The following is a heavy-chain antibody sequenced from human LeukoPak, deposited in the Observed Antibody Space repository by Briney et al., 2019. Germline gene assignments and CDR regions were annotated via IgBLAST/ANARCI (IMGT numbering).Heavy chain of an antibody. CDR3: ARGRVAILTGYSTFDY. CDR1: GYTFTSYD. CDR2: MNPNSGNT. J-gene: IGHJ4*02. D-gene: IGHD3-9*01. Sequence: ASVKVSGKASGYTFTSYDINWVRQATGQGLEWMGWMNPNSGNTGYAQKFQGRVTITRNTSISTAYMELSSLRSEDTAVYYCARGRVAILTGYSTFDYWGQGTLVTVSS. V-gene: IGHV1-8*03.